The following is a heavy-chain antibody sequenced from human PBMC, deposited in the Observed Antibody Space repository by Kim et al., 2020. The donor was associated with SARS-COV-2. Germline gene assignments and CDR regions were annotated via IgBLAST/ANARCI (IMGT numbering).Heavy chain of an antibody. D-gene: IGHD3-10*01. Sequence: YNPSLRRRVTISVSRSENQFSLKLSSVTAADTAVYYCARAPGGFDNWFDPWGQGTLVTVSS. V-gene: IGHV4-30-2*01. J-gene: IGHJ5*02. CDR3: ARAPGGFDNWFDP.